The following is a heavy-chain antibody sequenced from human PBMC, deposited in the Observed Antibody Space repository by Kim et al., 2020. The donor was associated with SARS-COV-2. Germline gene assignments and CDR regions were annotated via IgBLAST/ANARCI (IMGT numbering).Heavy chain of an antibody. Sequence: YYADFVKGRFTISRDNSENTLYLKMNSLKAEDTAVYYCAKDGPTGASSDYWGQGTLVTVSS. J-gene: IGHJ4*02. V-gene: IGHV3-23*01. D-gene: IGHD1-26*01. CDR3: AKDGPTGASSDY.